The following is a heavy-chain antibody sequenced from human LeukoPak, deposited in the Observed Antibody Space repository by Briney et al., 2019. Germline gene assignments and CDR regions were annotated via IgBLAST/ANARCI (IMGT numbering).Heavy chain of an antibody. D-gene: IGHD3-10*01. V-gene: IGHV3-30*18. J-gene: IGHJ4*02. Sequence: GGSLRLSCAASGFTFTTYGMHWVRQAPGKGLEWVAVISFDGRHKYYADSVKGRFTISRDNSKNTLYLQMNSLRTEDTAVYYCAKDKRDTGITKIRDFIITSPIDSWGQGTLFTVSS. CDR2: ISFDGRHK. CDR1: GFTFTTYG. CDR3: AKDKRDTGITKIRDFIITSPIDS.